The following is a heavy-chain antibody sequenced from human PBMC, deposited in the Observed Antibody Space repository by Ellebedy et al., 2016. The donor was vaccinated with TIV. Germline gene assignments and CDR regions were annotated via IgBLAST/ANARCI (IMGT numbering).Heavy chain of an antibody. CDR1: GFTFSSYA. J-gene: IGHJ4*02. Sequence: PGGSLRLSCAASGFTFSSYAMSWVRQAPGKGLEWVSAISGSGASTYYADSVKGRFTISRDNSKNTLYLQMSSLRAEDTAVYYCGTGPSYDASDYWGQGTLVTVSS. V-gene: IGHV3-23*01. CDR2: ISGSGAST. CDR3: GTGPSYDASDY. D-gene: IGHD3-22*01.